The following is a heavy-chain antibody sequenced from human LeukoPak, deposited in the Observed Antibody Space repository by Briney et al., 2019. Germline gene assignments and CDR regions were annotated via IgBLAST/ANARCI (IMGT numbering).Heavy chain of an antibody. D-gene: IGHD5-18*01. CDR1: GFTFSSYS. CDR3: ASMMDTAMVLGAFDI. CDR2: ISSSSSYI. V-gene: IGHV3-21*01. Sequence: GGSLRLSCAASGFTFSSYSMNWARQAPGKGLEWVSSISSSSSYIYYADSVKGRFTISRDNAKNSLYLQMNSLRAEDTAVYYCASMMDTAMVLGAFDIWGQGTMVTVSS. J-gene: IGHJ3*02.